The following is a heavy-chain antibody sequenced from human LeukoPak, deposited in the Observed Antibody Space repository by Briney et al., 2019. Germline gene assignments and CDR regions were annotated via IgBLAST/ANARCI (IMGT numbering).Heavy chain of an antibody. J-gene: IGHJ3*02. CDR3: ARARTYYYGSGTYPYGAFDI. CDR1: GYTFIVYN. Sequence: RASVKVSCKASGYTFIVYNITWVRQAPGQGLEWMGWIRSCNGNTDYAQNLQDKVTMTRDTSTSTAYMELRTLRSDDTAVYYCARARTYYYGSGTYPYGAFDIWGQGTMVSVAS. CDR2: IRSCNGNT. D-gene: IGHD3-10*01. V-gene: IGHV1-18*01.